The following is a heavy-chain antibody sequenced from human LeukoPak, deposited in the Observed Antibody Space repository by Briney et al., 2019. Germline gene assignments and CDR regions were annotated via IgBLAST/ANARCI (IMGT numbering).Heavy chain of an antibody. V-gene: IGHV1-69*13. Sequence: GASVKVSCKASGGTFSSYAISWVRQAPGQGLEWMGGIIPIFGTANYAQKFQGRVTITADESTSTAYMELSSLRSEDTAVYYCASGGYSSQHYYYYYYMDVWGKGTTVTVSS. CDR2: IIPIFGTA. CDR1: GGTFSSYA. CDR3: ASGGYSSQHYYYYYYMDV. J-gene: IGHJ6*03. D-gene: IGHD5-18*01.